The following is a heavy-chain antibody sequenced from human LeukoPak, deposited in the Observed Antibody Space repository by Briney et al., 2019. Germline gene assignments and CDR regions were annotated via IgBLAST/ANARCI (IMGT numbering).Heavy chain of an antibody. Sequence: SETLSLTCNVSGGSISSNDHYWNWIRQPPGKGLEWIGCIYDSGNTYYEPSLKSRVTVSVDTSKNRFSLNMRSVTAADTAVYYCARGRATTVVYFDYWGQGTLVTVSS. J-gene: IGHJ4*02. CDR3: ARGRATTVVYFDY. CDR1: GGSISSNDHY. V-gene: IGHV4-30-4*01. CDR2: IYDSGNT. D-gene: IGHD4-23*01.